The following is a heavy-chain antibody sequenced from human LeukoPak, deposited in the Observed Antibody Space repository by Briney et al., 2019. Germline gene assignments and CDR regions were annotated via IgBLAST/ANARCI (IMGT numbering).Heavy chain of an antibody. CDR1: GFTFSSYW. V-gene: IGHV3-7*01. Sequence: PGGSLRLSCAASGFTFSSYWMSWVRQAPGKGLEWVANIKQDGSEKYYVDSVKGRFTISRDNAKNSLYLQMNSLRAEDTAVYYCAKDPRSYGSGSYYTRYFDYWGQGTLVTVSS. CDR3: AKDPRSYGSGSYYTRYFDY. D-gene: IGHD3-10*01. CDR2: IKQDGSEK. J-gene: IGHJ4*02.